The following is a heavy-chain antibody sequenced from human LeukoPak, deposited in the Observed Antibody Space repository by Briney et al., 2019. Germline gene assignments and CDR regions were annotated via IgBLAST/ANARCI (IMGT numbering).Heavy chain of an antibody. Sequence: SETLSLTCTVSGASISSYDWTWIRQRPGKGLEWIGYIYHSGSTNRNPSLKSRVTISVDTSKNQFSLKLSSVTAADTAAYYCARHLAARYYFDYWGQGTLVTVSS. CDR2: IYHSGST. CDR3: ARHLAARYYFDY. D-gene: IGHD6-25*01. J-gene: IGHJ4*02. CDR1: GASISSYD. V-gene: IGHV4-59*08.